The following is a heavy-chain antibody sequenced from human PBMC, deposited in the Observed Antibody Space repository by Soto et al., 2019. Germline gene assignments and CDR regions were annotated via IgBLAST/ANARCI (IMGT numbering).Heavy chain of an antibody. J-gene: IGHJ3*02. CDR3: ARVPTIGNAFDI. D-gene: IGHD1-1*01. CDR2: ISSSGSTI. CDR1: GFTFSSYE. Sequence: GGSLRLSCAASGFTFSSYEMNWVRQAPGKGLEWVSYISSSGSTIYYADSVKGRFTISGDNAKNSLYLQMNSLRAEDTAVYYCARVPTIGNAFDIWGQGTMVTVSS. V-gene: IGHV3-48*03.